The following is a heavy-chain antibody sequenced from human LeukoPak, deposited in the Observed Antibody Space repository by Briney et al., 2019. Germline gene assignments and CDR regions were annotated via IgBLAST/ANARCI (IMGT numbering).Heavy chain of an antibody. CDR2: FYPGDSDT. V-gene: IGHV5-51*01. CDR1: GYGFTSYW. J-gene: IGHJ4*02. Sequence: GESLKISCKGSGYGFTSYWIGWVRQMPGKGLEWMGMFYPGDSDTRYSPSFQGHITLSADKSISTAYLQWSSLKASDTAVYYCAKWHTSGTPDYWGQGTLVTVSS. D-gene: IGHD6-19*01. CDR3: AKWHTSGTPDY.